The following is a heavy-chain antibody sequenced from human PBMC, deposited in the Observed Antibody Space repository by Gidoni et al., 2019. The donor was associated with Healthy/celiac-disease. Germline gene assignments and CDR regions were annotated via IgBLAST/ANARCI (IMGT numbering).Heavy chain of an antibody. V-gene: IGHV3-23*01. CDR3: AKDREDIVVVVAATGFDY. D-gene: IGHD2-15*01. Sequence: EVQLLASGGGLVQPGGSLRLSCAASGFTFSSYAVSWVRQAPGKGLEWVSAISGSGGSTYYADSVKGRFTISRDNSKNTLYLQMNSLRAEDTAVYYCAKDREDIVVVVAATGFDYWGQGTLVTVSS. CDR1: GFTFSSYA. J-gene: IGHJ4*02. CDR2: ISGSGGST.